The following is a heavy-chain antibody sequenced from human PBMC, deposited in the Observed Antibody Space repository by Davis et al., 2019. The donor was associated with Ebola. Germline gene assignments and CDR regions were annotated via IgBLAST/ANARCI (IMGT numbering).Heavy chain of an antibody. CDR2: ISGSGGST. CDR3: ARSGLSFGVVKYHYGMDV. CDR1: GFTFSSYA. Sequence: PGGSLRPSCAASGFTFSSYAMSWVRQAPGKGLEWVSAISGSGGSTYYADSVKGRFTISRDNSKTTMYLQMNSLRAEDTAVYYCARSGLSFGVVKYHYGMDVWGKGTTVTVSS. V-gene: IGHV3-23*01. J-gene: IGHJ6*04. D-gene: IGHD3-3*01.